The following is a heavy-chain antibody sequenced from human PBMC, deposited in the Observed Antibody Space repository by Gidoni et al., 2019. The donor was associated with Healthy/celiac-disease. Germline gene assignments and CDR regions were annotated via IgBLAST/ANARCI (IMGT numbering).Heavy chain of an antibody. CDR2: IYYSGST. CDR1: GGSISSYY. D-gene: IGHD1-26*01. Sequence: QVQLQESGPGLVKPSETLSLTCSVSGGSISSYYWSLIRQPPGKGLEWIGYIYYSGSTNYNPSLKSRVTISVDTSKNQFSLKLSSVTAADTAVYYCARLGGSYRDAFDIWGQGTMVTVSS. V-gene: IGHV4-59*01. J-gene: IGHJ3*02. CDR3: ARLGGSYRDAFDI.